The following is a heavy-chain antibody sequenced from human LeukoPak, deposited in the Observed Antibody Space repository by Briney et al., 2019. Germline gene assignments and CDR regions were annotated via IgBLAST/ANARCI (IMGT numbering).Heavy chain of an antibody. J-gene: IGHJ6*02. CDR1: GFTFSSYA. Sequence: GGSLRLSCAASGFTFSSYAMSWVRQAPGKGLEWVSAISGSSGSTYYADSVKGRFTISRDNSKNTLYLQMNSLRAEDTAVYYCAKSMVRGVMGYYYGMDVWGQGTTVTVSS. V-gene: IGHV3-23*01. CDR2: ISGSSGST. CDR3: AKSMVRGVMGYYYGMDV. D-gene: IGHD3-10*01.